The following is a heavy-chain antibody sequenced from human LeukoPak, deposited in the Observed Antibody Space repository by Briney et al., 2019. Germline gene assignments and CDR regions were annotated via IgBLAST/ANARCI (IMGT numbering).Heavy chain of an antibody. V-gene: IGHV1-8*02. J-gene: IGHJ4*02. D-gene: IGHD3-3*01. CDR1: GGTFSSYA. CDR2: MNPNSGNT. CDR3: ARGRLRVAHDY. Sequence: GSSVKVSCKASGGTFSSYAISWVRQATGQGLEWMGWMNPNSGNTGYAQKFQGRVTMTRNTSISTAYMELSSLRSEDTAVYYCARGRLRVAHDYWGQGTLVTVSS.